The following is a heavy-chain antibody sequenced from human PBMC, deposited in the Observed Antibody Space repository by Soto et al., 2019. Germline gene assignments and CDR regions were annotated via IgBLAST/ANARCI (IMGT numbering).Heavy chain of an antibody. CDR3: AREIAAAGHFDY. J-gene: IGHJ4*02. CDR1: GGSFSGYY. Sequence: QVQLQQWGAGLLKPSETLSLTGAVYGGSFSGYYWSWIRQPPGKGLEWIGEINHRGTTNYNPSLRSRVTISVATSKNQLSLELSSVTAAATAVYCCAREIAAAGHFDYWGQGTLVTVSS. D-gene: IGHD6-13*01. V-gene: IGHV4-34*01. CDR2: INHRGTT.